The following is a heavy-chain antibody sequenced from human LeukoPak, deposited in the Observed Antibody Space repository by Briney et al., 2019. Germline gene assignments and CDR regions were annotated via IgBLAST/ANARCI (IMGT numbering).Heavy chain of an antibody. V-gene: IGHV3-11*04. Sequence: GGSLRLSCAASGFTFSDYYMSWIRQAPGKGLEWVSYISGGSGTIYYADSVKGRFTISRDNAKNSLFLQMNSLRDKDTAVYYCARGLRYSISPFDYWGQGTLVTVSS. CDR3: ARGLRYSISPFDY. J-gene: IGHJ4*02. CDR2: ISGGSGTI. D-gene: IGHD3-16*02. CDR1: GFTFSDYY.